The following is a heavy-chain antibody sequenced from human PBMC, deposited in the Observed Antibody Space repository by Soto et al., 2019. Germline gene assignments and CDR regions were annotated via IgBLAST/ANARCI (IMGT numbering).Heavy chain of an antibody. Sequence: SETLSLTCTVSGGSISGGDYSWTWIRQPPGKGLEWTGSIYNSGSTYYNPSLKSRVTISVDTSKNQFSLKLYSVTAADTAVYYCARDYYYDSSGSYKGFDYWGQGTLVTVSS. CDR3: ARDYYYDSSGSYKGFDY. CDR1: GGSISGGDYS. D-gene: IGHD3-22*01. V-gene: IGHV4-30-4*01. J-gene: IGHJ4*02. CDR2: IYNSGST.